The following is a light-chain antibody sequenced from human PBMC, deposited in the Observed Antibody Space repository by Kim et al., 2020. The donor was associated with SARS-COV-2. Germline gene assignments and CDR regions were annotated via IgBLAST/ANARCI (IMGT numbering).Light chain of an antibody. CDR2: QGS. CDR3: QAWDSSTAQVL. J-gene: IGLJ2*01. CDR1: KLGDNY. V-gene: IGLV3-1*01. Sequence: SYELTQPPSVSVSPGQTASITCSGDKLGDNYASWYQQKPGQSPVLVIFQGSKRPSRIPERFSGSRSGNTATLTISGTQAVDEADYYCQAWDSSTAQVLFGGGTQLTVL.